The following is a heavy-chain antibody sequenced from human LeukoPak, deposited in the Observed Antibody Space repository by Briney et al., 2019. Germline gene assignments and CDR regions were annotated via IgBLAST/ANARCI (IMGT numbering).Heavy chain of an antibody. Sequence: ASVKVSCKASGYPFTSYNINWVRQATGQGLEWVGWMNTNSGNTGYSQNFQGRVTMTRDTSINTAYMELSSLMSEDTAVYYCARGLPKAVFGVVIEDWGQGTLVTVSS. CDR2: MNTNSGNT. D-gene: IGHD3-3*01. J-gene: IGHJ4*02. CDR1: GYPFTSYN. CDR3: ARGLPKAVFGVVIED. V-gene: IGHV1-8*01.